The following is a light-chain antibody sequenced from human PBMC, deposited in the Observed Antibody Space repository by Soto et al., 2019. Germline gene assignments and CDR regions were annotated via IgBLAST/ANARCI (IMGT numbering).Light chain of an antibody. J-gene: IGKJ4*01. CDR2: TAS. V-gene: IGKV1-9*01. CDR3: QQTRSYPST. Sequence: IQLTQSPSSLSASVGDRVTITCRASQGIRNYLAWYQQKPGEAPNLLIHTASTLHGGVPSRFSGSGSGTDFTLTITSLQAEDFATYYCQQTRSYPSTFGGGTKVEIK. CDR1: QGIRNY.